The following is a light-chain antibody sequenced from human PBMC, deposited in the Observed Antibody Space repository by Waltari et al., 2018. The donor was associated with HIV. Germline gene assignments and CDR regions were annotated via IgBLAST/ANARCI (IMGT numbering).Light chain of an antibody. CDR1: SPNIGHHY. Sequence: QSVLTQPPSVSAAPGHSVTIPCSGTSPNIGHHYVSWYQQDPGKTPKVVIYDNNKRPSGIPDRFSGSKSGTSATLAITGLQTGDEADYYCGAWDGGLSAGVFGGGTKLTVL. J-gene: IGLJ3*02. V-gene: IGLV1-51*01. CDR2: DNN. CDR3: GAWDGGLSAGV.